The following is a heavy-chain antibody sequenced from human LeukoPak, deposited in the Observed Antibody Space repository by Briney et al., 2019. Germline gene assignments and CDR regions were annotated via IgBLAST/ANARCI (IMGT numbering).Heavy chain of an antibody. J-gene: IGHJ6*02. D-gene: IGHD4-17*01. Sequence: GGSLRLSCAASGFTFSSYVIHWVRQAPGEGLEWVAVISYDGSNKYYADSVKGRFTISRDNSKNTLYLQMNSLRAEDTAVYYCARDPYTTVATIGMDVWGQGTTVTVSS. CDR3: ARDPYTTVATIGMDV. V-gene: IGHV3-30*04. CDR2: ISYDGSNK. CDR1: GFTFSSYV.